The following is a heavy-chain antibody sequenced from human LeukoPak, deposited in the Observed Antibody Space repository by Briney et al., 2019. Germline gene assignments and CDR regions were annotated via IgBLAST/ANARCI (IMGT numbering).Heavy chain of an antibody. Sequence: PGGSLRLSCAASGFMFSSYAMSWVRQAPGKGLEWVSAISGSGGSTYYADSVKGRFTISRNKSKNTLYLQMNSLRAEDTAVYYCATPVHTVAGFDYWGQGTLVTVSS. V-gene: IGHV3-23*01. CDR2: ISGSGGST. CDR1: GFMFSSYA. D-gene: IGHD6-19*01. J-gene: IGHJ4*02. CDR3: ATPVHTVAGFDY.